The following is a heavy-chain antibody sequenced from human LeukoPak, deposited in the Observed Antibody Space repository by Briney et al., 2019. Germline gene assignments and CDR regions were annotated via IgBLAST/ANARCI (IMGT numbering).Heavy chain of an antibody. V-gene: IGHV1-8*03. Sequence: GASVKVSCKASGYTFTSYDINWVRQATGQGLEWMGWMNPNSGNTGYAQKFQGRVTITRNTSISTAYMELSSLRSEDTAVYYCARVGHRYKAGTTVGYFDLWGRGTLVTVSS. J-gene: IGHJ2*01. CDR2: MNPNSGNT. D-gene: IGHD1-7*01. CDR3: ARVGHRYKAGTTVGYFDL. CDR1: GYTFTSYD.